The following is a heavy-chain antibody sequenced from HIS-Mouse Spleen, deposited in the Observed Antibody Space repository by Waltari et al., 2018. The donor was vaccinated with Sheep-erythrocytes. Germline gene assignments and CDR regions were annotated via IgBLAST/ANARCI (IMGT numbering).Heavy chain of an antibody. CDR3: ARDLNWGFDY. Sequence: EVQLVESGGGLVKPGGSLRLSCAASGFTFSSYSMNWVRQAPGKGVEWVSSISSSSSYIYYADSVKGRFTISRDNAKNSLYLQMNSLRAEDTAVYYCARDLNWGFDYWGQGTLVTVSS. CDR1: GFTFSSYS. CDR2: ISSSSSYI. V-gene: IGHV3-21*01. D-gene: IGHD7-27*01. J-gene: IGHJ4*02.